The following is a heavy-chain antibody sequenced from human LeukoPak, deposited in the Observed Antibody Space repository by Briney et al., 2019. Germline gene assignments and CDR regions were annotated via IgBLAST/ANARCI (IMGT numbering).Heavy chain of an antibody. V-gene: IGHV1-2*02. CDR1: GYTFTGYY. Sequence: GESLKISCKASGYTFTGYYMHWVRQAPGQGLEWMGWINPNSGGTNYAQKFQGRVTMTRDTSISTAYMELSRLRSDDTAVYYCAREAAGSTVDYWGQGTLVTVSS. CDR2: INPNSGGT. J-gene: IGHJ4*02. CDR3: AREAAGSTVDY. D-gene: IGHD6-13*01.